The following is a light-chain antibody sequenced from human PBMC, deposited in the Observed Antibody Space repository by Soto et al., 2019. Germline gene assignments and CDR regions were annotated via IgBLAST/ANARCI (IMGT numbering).Light chain of an antibody. Sequence: DIMMTQSPDSLSVSLGERATINCKSSQSVLYSSNNRNYLAWYQQKPRQPPKLLIYWASTRESGVPSRFSGSGSGTDFTRTISSLQAEDMAVDYCQQYYDTPWTFGQGTKVDIK. V-gene: IGKV4-1*01. J-gene: IGKJ1*01. CDR3: QQYYDTPWT. CDR2: WAS. CDR1: QSVLYSSNNRNY.